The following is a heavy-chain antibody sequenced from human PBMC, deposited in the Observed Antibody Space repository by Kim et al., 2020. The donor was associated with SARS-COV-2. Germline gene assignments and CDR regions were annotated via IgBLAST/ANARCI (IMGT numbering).Heavy chain of an antibody. Sequence: TSRVTISVDTSKNQFSLKLSSVTAADTAVYYCARHKGITSQNIPKHYFDYWGQGTLVTVSS. D-gene: IGHD1-20*01. V-gene: IGHV4-39*01. CDR3: ARHKGITSQNIPKHYFDY. J-gene: IGHJ4*02.